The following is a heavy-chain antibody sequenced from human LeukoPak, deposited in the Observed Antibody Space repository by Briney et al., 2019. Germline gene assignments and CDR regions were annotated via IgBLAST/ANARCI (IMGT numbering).Heavy chain of an antibody. Sequence: PGGSLRLSCATSEFIFSDYEMHWVRQTPGKGLEYVSGTSSNGLSTFYAMSVKGRFTISRDNSKKNLYLQMGSLKTDDMAVYYCARSTEGTTHFDYWGHGTLVTVSS. J-gene: IGHJ4*01. CDR2: TSSNGLST. V-gene: IGHV3-64*01. CDR3: ARSTEGTTHFDY. D-gene: IGHD1-26*01. CDR1: EFIFSDYE.